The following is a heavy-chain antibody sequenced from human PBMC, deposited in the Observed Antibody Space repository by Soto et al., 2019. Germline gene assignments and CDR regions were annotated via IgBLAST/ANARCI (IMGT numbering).Heavy chain of an antibody. Sequence: GASVKVSCKASGGTFGSDPISWVRQAPGQGLEWMGGIAPIFGTTNFAQRFQGRLTIIRDTSASTAYMELSSLRSEDTAIYYCARANSGSFDIWGQEKMVTVS. CDR2: IAPIFGTT. D-gene: IGHD3-22*01. J-gene: IGHJ3*02. CDR3: ARANSGSFDI. CDR1: GGTFGSDP. V-gene: IGHV1-69*05.